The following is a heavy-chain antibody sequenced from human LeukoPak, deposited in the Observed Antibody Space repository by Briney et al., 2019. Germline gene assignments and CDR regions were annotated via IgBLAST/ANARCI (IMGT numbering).Heavy chain of an antibody. CDR1: GFTFSNYA. D-gene: IGHD6-13*01. J-gene: IGHJ4*02. CDR3: AKRESSSSWYNYFDY. Sequence: GGSPRLSCAASGFTFSNYAMSWVRQAPGKGLEWVSAISPSADSTSYADSVKGRFAISRDNSKNTLSLQMDSLRAEDTAVYYCAKRESSSSWYNYFDYWGQGTLVTVSS. CDR2: ISPSADST. V-gene: IGHV3-23*01.